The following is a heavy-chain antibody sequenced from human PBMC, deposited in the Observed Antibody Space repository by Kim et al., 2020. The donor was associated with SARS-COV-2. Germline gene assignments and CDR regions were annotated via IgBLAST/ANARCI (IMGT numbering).Heavy chain of an antibody. CDR3: ANGLCFDY. J-gene: IGHJ4*02. D-gene: IGHD2-2*01. Sequence: GGSLRLSCAASGFTFSSYGMHWVRQAPGKGLEWVAVISYDGSNKYYADSAKGRFTISRDNSKNTLYLQMNSLRAEDTAVYYCANGLCFDYWGQGTLVTVS. CDR2: ISYDGSNK. CDR1: GFTFSSYG. V-gene: IGHV3-30*18.